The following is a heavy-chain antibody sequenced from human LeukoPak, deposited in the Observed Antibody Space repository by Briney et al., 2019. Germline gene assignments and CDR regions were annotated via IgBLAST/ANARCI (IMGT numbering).Heavy chain of an antibody. CDR3: ARAVEMATMDT. V-gene: IGHV4-59*01. CDR2: IYYSGRT. Sequence: SSETLSLTCTVSGGSISSYYWSWIRQPPRRWLEWIGYIYYSGRTNYNPSLKSRVTISVDTSKNQFSLKLSSVTAADTAVYYCARAVEMATMDTWGQGTMVTVSS. J-gene: IGHJ3*02. D-gene: IGHD5-24*01. CDR1: GGSISSYY.